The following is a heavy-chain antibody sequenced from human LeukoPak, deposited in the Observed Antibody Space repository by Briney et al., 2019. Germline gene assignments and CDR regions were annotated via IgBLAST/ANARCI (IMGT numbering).Heavy chain of an antibody. J-gene: IGHJ4*02. D-gene: IGHD3-3*01. CDR2: INHSGST. CDR1: GGSFSGYY. Sequence: PSETLSLTCAVYGGSFSGYYWSWIRQPPGKGLEWIGEINHSGSTNYNPSLKSRVTISVDTSKNQFSLKLSSVTAADTAVYYCARQAWRAFDYWGQGTLVTVSS. V-gene: IGHV4-34*01. CDR3: ARQAWRAFDY.